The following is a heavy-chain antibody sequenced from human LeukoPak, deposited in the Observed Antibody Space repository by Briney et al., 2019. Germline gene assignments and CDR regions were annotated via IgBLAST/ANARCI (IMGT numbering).Heavy chain of an antibody. V-gene: IGHV3-23*01. CDR1: GFTISSYA. J-gene: IGHJ2*01. CDR3: ARDPDWYFDL. Sequence: GGSLRLSCAASGFTISSYAMSWVRQAPGQWLEWVSAISGSGGSTYYADSVKGRFTISRDNSKNTLYLQMNSLRAEDTAVYYCARDPDWYFDLWGRGTLVTVSS. CDR2: ISGSGGST.